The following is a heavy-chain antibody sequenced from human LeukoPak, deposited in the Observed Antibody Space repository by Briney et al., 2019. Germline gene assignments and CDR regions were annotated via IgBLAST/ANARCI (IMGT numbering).Heavy chain of an antibody. CDR2: IYTSGST. J-gene: IGHJ4*02. D-gene: IGHD3-3*01. CDR3: ARARITIFGVASYYFDY. CDR1: GGSISSGSYY. Sequence: SETLSLTCIVSGGSISSGSYYWSWIRQPAGKGLEWIGRIYTSGSTNYNPSLKSRVTISVDTSKNQFSLKLSSVTAADTAVYYCARARITIFGVASYYFDYWGQGTLVTVSS. V-gene: IGHV4-61*02.